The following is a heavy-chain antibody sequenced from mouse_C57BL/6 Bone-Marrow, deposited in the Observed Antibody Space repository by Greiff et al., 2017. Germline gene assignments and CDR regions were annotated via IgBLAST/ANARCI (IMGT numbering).Heavy chain of an antibody. J-gene: IGHJ4*01. Sequence: EVQLVESGGDLVKPGGSLKLSCAASGFTFSSYGMSWVRQTPDKRLEWVATISSGGSYTYYPDSVKGRFTISRDNAKNTLYLQMSSLKSEDTAMYYCARQSSSPLYAMDDWGQGTSVTVSS. V-gene: IGHV5-6*01. CDR2: ISSGGSYT. CDR3: ARQSSSPLYAMDD. D-gene: IGHD1-1*01. CDR1: GFTFSSYG.